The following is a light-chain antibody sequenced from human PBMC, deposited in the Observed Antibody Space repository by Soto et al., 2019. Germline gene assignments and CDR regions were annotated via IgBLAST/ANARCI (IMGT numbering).Light chain of an antibody. V-gene: IGKV3-20*01. CDR3: QHYGRSPIT. CDR2: GAS. CDR1: RSVNSR. Sequence: EIVWTLSPGPLSLSPGERSTLSCRSSRSVNSRLAWYQHKPGQAPRLLISGASSRATGIPDRFSGSGSATDFTLTISRLEPEDFALYYCQHYGRSPITFGQGTRLEIK. J-gene: IGKJ5*01.